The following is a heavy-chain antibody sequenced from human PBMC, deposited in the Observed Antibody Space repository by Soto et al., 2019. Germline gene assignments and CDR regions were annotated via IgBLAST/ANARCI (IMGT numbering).Heavy chain of an antibody. V-gene: IGHV1-3*04. D-gene: IGHD4-17*01. CDR2: INTGNGNT. J-gene: IGHJ5*02. CDR3: ARNVDYFDP. CDR1: GYTFTRYA. Sequence: ASVKDSCKASGYTFTRYAMHWVRQAPGQGLEWMGWINTGNGNTHYSQKFQGRVTFTRDASATTAYMELSSLTSEDTAVYYCARNVDYFDPWGQGTLVTVSS.